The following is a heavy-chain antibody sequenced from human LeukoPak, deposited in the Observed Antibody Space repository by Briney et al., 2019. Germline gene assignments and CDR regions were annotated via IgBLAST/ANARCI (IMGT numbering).Heavy chain of an antibody. CDR3: ARGDIAVDY. J-gene: IGHJ4*02. V-gene: IGHV6-1*01. Sequence: SQTLSLTCAVSGDSVSSSSAVWNWIRQSPSRGLEWLGRTYYRSKWYNNYAVSVKSRVTINPDTSKNQFSLQLNSVTPEDTAVYYCARGDIAVDYWGQGTLVTVSS. D-gene: IGHD5-12*01. CDR2: TYYRSKWYN. CDR1: GDSVSSSSAV.